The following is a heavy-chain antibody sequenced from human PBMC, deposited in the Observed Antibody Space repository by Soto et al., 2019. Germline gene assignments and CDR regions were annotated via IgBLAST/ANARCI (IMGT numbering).Heavy chain of an antibody. V-gene: IGHV1-69*13. D-gene: IGHD6-6*01. CDR1: GGTFSSYA. CDR2: IIPIFGTA. Sequence: SVKVSCKASGGTFSSYAISLVRQAPGQGLEWMGGIIPIFGTANYAQKFQARVTITADESTSTAYMELSSLRSEDTAVDYGARANRAEYSSSSDHYWVQGTLVTVSS. CDR3: ARANRAEYSSSSDHY. J-gene: IGHJ4*02.